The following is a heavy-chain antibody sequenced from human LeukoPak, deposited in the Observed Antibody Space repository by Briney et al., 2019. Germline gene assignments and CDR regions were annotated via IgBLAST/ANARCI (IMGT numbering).Heavy chain of an antibody. D-gene: IGHD3-10*01. Sequence: GGSLRLSCAASGFTFSSYWMSWVRQAPGKGLEWVANIKQDGSEKYYVDSVKGRFTISRDNAKNSLYLQMNSLRAEDTAVYYCARVLGPAGKQKKSPSGAFDIWGQGTMVTVSS. V-gene: IGHV3-7*01. CDR3: ARVLGPAGKQKKSPSGAFDI. J-gene: IGHJ3*02. CDR1: GFTFSSYW. CDR2: IKQDGSEK.